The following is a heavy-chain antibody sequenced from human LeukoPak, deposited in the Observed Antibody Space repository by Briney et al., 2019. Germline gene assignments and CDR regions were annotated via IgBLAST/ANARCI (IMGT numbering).Heavy chain of an antibody. J-gene: IGHJ5*02. CDR2: IYSSGST. CDR3: ARAVRDRGVILPWFDP. Sequence: PWGALALTCTGSCGYLSSYYWSWGRQPPGEGLEGIGDIYSSGSTNYNPSLKTRVTISVDTSNNQFSLTLSSVTAADTAVYYCARAVRDRGVILPWFDPWGQGTLVTVSS. V-gene: IGHV4-59*01. D-gene: IGHD3-10*01. CDR1: CGYLSSYY.